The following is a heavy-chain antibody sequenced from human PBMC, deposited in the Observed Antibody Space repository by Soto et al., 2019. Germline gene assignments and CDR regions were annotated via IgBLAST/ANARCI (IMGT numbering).Heavy chain of an antibody. J-gene: IGHJ6*03. D-gene: IGHD3-3*01. CDR1: GGSISSYY. Sequence: SETLSLTCTVSGGSISSYYWSWIRQPPGKGLGWIGYIYYSGSTNYNPSLKSRVTISVDTSKNQFSLKLSSVTAADTAVYYCARAHYDFYYYHLDVWSKGTTVTVSS. CDR2: IYYSGST. V-gene: IGHV4-59*01. CDR3: ARAHYDFYYYHLDV.